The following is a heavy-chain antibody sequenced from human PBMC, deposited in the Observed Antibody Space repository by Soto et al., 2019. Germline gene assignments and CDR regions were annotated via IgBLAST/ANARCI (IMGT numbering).Heavy chain of an antibody. CDR1: GYTFTSYG. V-gene: IGHV1-18*01. Sequence: ASVKVSCKASGYTFTSYGISWVRQAPGQGLEWMGWISAYNGNTNYAQKLQGRVTMTTDTSTSTAYMELRSLRSDDTAVYYCARDRDSSGWYPTPNWFDPWGQGTLVTVSS. CDR3: ARDRDSSGWYPTPNWFDP. J-gene: IGHJ5*02. D-gene: IGHD6-19*01. CDR2: ISAYNGNT.